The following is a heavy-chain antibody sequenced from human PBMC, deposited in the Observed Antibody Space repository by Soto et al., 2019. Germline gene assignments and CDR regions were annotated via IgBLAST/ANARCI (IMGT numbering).Heavy chain of an antibody. Sequence: ASVKVSCKASGGTFSSYTISWVRQAPGQGLEWMGRIIPILGIANYAQKFQGRVTITADKSTSTAYMELSSLRSEDTAVYYCASHLDLGYCSGGSCYSRWFDPWGQGTMVTVSS. V-gene: IGHV1-69*02. J-gene: IGHJ5*02. D-gene: IGHD2-15*01. CDR3: ASHLDLGYCSGGSCYSRWFDP. CDR2: IIPILGIA. CDR1: GGTFSSYT.